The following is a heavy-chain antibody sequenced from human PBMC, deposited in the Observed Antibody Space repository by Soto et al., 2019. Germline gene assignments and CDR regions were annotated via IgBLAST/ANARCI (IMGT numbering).Heavy chain of an antibody. V-gene: IGHV3-30-3*02. Sequence: GGSLRLSCAASGFTFSSYAMHWVRQAPGKGLEWVAVISYDGSNKYYADSVKGRFTISRDNSKNTLYLQMNSLRAEDTAVYYCAKPPVITASYYYYDMDVWGQGTTVTVSS. CDR1: GFTFSSYA. CDR3: AKPPVITASYYYYDMDV. CDR2: ISYDGSNK. J-gene: IGHJ6*02.